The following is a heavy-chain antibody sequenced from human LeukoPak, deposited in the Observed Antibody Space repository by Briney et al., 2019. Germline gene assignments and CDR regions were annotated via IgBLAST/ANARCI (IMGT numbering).Heavy chain of an antibody. J-gene: IGHJ3*02. D-gene: IGHD3-10*01. CDR2: IWYDGSNK. CDR3: ARDGGSVAFDI. Sequence: PGGSLKLYCAASGFTFSSYGMHWVRQAPGKGLEWVAVIWYDGSNKYYADSVKGRFTISRDNSKNTLYLQMNSLRAEDTAVYYCARDGGSVAFDIWGQGTMVTVSS. CDR1: GFTFSSYG. V-gene: IGHV3-33*01.